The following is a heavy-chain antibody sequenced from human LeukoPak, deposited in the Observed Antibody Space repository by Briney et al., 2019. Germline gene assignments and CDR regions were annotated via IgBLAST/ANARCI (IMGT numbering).Heavy chain of an antibody. CDR3: ARGGDIVLMVYAVPSSDFDY. D-gene: IGHD2-8*01. J-gene: IGHJ4*02. CDR1: GFTFSGYT. Sequence: PGRSLRLSCAASGFTFSGYTMHWVRQAPGQGLEWMGVINPSGGSTSYHQKFQGRVTMTRDTSTSTVYMELSRLRSEDTAVYYCARGGDIVLMVYAVPSSDFDYWGQGTLVTVSS. V-gene: IGHV1-46*01. CDR2: INPSGGST.